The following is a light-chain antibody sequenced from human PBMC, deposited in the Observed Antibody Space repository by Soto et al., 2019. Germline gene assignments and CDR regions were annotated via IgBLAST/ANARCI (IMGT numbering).Light chain of an antibody. J-gene: IGKJ3*01. V-gene: IGKV1-5*01. CDR1: QSISSW. Sequence: DIQMTQSPSTLSASVGDRVTITCRASQSISSWLAWYQQKPGKAPKLLIYDASSLESGVPSRFSGSGSGTEFTLTIRSLQPEDFATYYCQQSYSHHFTFGPGATVDVK. CDR3: QQSYSHHFT. CDR2: DAS.